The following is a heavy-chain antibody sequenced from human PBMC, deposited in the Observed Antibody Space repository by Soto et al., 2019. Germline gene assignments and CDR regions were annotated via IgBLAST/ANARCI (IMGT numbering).Heavy chain of an antibody. J-gene: IGHJ6*02. CDR1: GSTFSSYA. CDR3: ARDFYDILTGPKGSYYYYGMDV. D-gene: IGHD3-9*01. CDR2: IIPIFGTA. Sequence: SVKVSFKASGSTFSSYAISWVRQAPGQGLEWMGGIIPIFGTANYAQKFQGRVTITADESTSTAYMELSSLRSEDTAVYYCARDFYDILTGPKGSYYYYGMDVWGQGTTVTVSS. V-gene: IGHV1-69*13.